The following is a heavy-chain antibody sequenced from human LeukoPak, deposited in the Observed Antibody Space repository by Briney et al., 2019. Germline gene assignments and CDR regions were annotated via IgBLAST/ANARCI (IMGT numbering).Heavy chain of an antibody. CDR1: GGSISSSSYY. J-gene: IGHJ4*02. V-gene: IGHV4-39*01. CDR2: IYYSGST. Sequence: SETLSLTCTVSGGSISSSSYYWGWIRQPPGKGLEWIGSIYYSGSTYYNPSLKSRVTISVDTSKNQFSLKLSSVTAADTAVYYCARQTVVPAAIDYWGQGTLVTVSS. D-gene: IGHD2-2*01. CDR3: ARQTVVPAAIDY.